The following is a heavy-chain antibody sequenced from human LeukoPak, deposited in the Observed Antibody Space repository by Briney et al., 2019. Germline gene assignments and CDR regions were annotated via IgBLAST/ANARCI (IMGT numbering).Heavy chain of an antibody. CDR3: AKDRPHSSGLLDY. J-gene: IGHJ4*02. V-gene: IGHV3-66*01. CDR1: GFTVSSNY. CDR2: IYSGGIT. Sequence: GGSLRLSCAASGFTVSSNYMSWVRQAPGKGLEWVSVIYSGGITYYADSVKGRFTISRDNSKNTLYLQMNSLRAEDTAVYYCAKDRPHSSGLLDYWGQGTLVTVSS. D-gene: IGHD6-19*01.